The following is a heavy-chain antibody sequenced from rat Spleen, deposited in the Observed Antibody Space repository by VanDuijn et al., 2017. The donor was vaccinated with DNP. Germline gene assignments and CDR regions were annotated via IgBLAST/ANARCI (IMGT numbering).Heavy chain of an antibody. CDR2: ITSSGGTT. J-gene: IGHJ2*01. CDR3: ATGSNWFAY. Sequence: EVQLVESGGGLVQPGRSLKLSCAASGFTFSNYYMAWVRQAPKKGLEWVASITSSGGTTYYPDSVKGRFTISRDNAKSTLYLQMNSLRSEDMATYYCATGSNWFAYWGQGVMVTVSP. D-gene: IGHD1-4*01. CDR1: GFTFSNYY. V-gene: IGHV5-25*01.